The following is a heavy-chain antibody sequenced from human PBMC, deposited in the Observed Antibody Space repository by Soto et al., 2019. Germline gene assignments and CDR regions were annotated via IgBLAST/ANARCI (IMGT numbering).Heavy chain of an antibody. CDR1: GYTFTSYG. J-gene: IGHJ6*02. Sequence: VSVKVSCKASGYTFTSYGISWVRQAPGQGLEWMGWISAYNGNTNYAQKLQGRVTMTTDTSTSTAYMELRSLRSDDTAVYYCARDVGVTSVASGMDVWGQGTTVTVSS. V-gene: IGHV1-18*01. D-gene: IGHD6-19*01. CDR2: ISAYNGNT. CDR3: ARDVGVTSVASGMDV.